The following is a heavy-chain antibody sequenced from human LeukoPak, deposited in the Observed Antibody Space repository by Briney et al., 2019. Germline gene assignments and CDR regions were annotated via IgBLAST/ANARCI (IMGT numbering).Heavy chain of an antibody. CDR3: ARDGSYGLMETLYGMDV. V-gene: IGHV1-2*02. CDR1: GYTFTGYY. D-gene: IGHD5-18*01. J-gene: IGHJ6*02. Sequence: ASVKVSCKASGYTFTGYYMHWVRQAPGQGLEWMGWINPNSGGTNYAQKFQGRVTMTRDTSISTAYMELSRLRSDDTAVYYCARDGSYGLMETLYGMDVWGQGTTVTVSS. CDR2: INPNSGGT.